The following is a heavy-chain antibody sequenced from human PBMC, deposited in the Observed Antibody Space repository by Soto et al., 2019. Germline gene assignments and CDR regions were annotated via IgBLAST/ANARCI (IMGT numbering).Heavy chain of an antibody. CDR2: ISGSGGST. CDR1: GFTFSSYA. J-gene: IGHJ4*02. Sequence: GGSLRLSCAASGFTFSSYAMSWVRQAPGKGLEWVSAISGSGGSTYYADSVKGRFTISRDNSKNTLYLRMNSLRAEDTAVYYCAKGRSSGYYYFDYWGQGTLVTVSS. CDR3: AKGRSSGYYYFDY. V-gene: IGHV3-23*01. D-gene: IGHD3-22*01.